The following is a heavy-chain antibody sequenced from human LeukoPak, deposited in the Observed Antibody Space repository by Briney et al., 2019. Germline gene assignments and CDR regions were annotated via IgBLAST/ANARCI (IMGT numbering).Heavy chain of an antibody. D-gene: IGHD1-26*01. V-gene: IGHV1-3*04. J-gene: IGHJ4*02. Sequence: GASVKVSCKASGYTFITYAIHWVRQAPGQRLEWLGWINTGNGDTRYSQTFQGRVTITRDTSASTAYMELSSLRPEDTAMYYCARDMGSGSLHYWGQGTLVTVSS. CDR2: INTGNGDT. CDR3: ARDMGSGSLHY. CDR1: GYTFITYA.